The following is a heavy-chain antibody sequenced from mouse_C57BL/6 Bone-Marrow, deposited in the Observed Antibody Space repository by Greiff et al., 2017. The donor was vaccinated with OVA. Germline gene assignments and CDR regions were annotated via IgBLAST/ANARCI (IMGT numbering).Heavy chain of an antibody. V-gene: IGHV14-4*01. J-gene: IGHJ2*01. CDR1: GFNIKDDY. CDR3: RRFAY. CDR2: IGPENGDT. Sequence: EVQLQQSGAELVRPGASVTLSCSASGFNIKDDYMHWVKQRPEQDLEWIGWIGPENGDTEYASMFQGKATITADTSSNTAYPQISSQTSEDTAVYYCRRFAYWGQGTTLTVSS.